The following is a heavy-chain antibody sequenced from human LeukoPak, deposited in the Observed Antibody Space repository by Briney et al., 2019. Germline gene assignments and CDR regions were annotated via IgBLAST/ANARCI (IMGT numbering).Heavy chain of an antibody. CDR3: ATHWYGSGSPRLDY. CDR1: GFTFSSYA. Sequence: GRSLRLFCAASGFTFSSYAMSWVRQAPGKGLELFSAIRCSGGSTYYADSVKGGFTISRDNSKDTLYLQMNSLRAEDTAVYYCATHWYGSGSPRLDYWGQGTLVTVSS. J-gene: IGHJ4*02. V-gene: IGHV3-23*01. D-gene: IGHD3-10*01. CDR2: IRCSGGST.